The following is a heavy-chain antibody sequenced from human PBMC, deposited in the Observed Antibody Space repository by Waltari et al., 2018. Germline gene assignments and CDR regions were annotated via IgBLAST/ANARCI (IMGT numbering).Heavy chain of an antibody. CDR1: GGSISSSSYY. J-gene: IGHJ5*02. Sequence: QLQLQESGPGLVKPSETLSLTCTVSGGSISSSSYYWGWIRQPPGKGLEWIGSIYYSGSTYYNPSLKSRVTISVDTSKNPFSLKLSSVTAADTAVYYCARDGLPHDILTGIDPWGQGTLVTVSS. D-gene: IGHD3-9*01. CDR2: IYYSGST. CDR3: ARDGLPHDILTGIDP. V-gene: IGHV4-39*07.